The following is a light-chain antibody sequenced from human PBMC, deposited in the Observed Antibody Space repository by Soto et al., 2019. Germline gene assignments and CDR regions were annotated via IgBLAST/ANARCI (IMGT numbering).Light chain of an antibody. CDR1: SGHTTYA. CDR3: QTWGTGDHWV. CDR2: VNIDGSH. J-gene: IGLJ3*02. V-gene: IGLV4-69*02. Sequence: QLVLTQSPSTSASLGASVKLTCTLTSGHTTYAITWHQQQPEKGPRYLMRVNIDGSHSKGDGIPDRFSGSSSGAERYLTISNLQSEDEADYYCQTWGTGDHWVFGEGTKLTVL.